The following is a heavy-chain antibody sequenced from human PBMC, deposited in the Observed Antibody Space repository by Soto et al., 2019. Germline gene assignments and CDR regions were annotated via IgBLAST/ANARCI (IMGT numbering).Heavy chain of an antibody. J-gene: IGHJ4*02. D-gene: IGHD3-10*01. CDR2: IDGSGATK. V-gene: IGHV3-48*03. CDR1: GLTFNDFE. Sequence: EVQLLESGGGLVQPGGSLRLSFGVSGLTFNDFEMNWVRQAPGKGPEWLAYIDGSGATKKYADSVRGRFTISRDNPNISLFLQMSSRSAADTASYYCARGFGRFNYSGQGTLVSVSS. CDR3: ARGFGRFNY.